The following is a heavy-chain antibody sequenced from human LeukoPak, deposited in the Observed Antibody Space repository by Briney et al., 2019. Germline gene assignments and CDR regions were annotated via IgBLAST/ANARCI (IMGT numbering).Heavy chain of an antibody. V-gene: IGHV3-48*04. CDR3: ARDKRGIVVVPAAMFDYYYMDV. J-gene: IGHJ6*03. Sequence: GGSLRLSCAASGFTFSTYWMSWVRQAPGKGLEWVSYISSSGSTIYYADSVKGRFTISRDNAKNTLYLQMNSLRAEDTAVYYCARDKRGIVVVPAAMFDYYYMDVWGKGTTVTISS. CDR1: GFTFSTYW. CDR2: ISSSGSTI. D-gene: IGHD2-2*01.